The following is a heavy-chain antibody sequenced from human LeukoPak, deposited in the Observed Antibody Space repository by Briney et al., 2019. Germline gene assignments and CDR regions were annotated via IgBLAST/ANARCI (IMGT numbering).Heavy chain of an antibody. CDR3: AKGGLPYSSSSWFDP. J-gene: IGHJ5*02. CDR1: GFTFASCA. D-gene: IGHD6-6*01. Sequence: GGSLRLSCTASGFTFASCAMSWVRQAPGKGLEWVSAISGSGGSTYYADSVKGRFTISRDNSKNTLYLQMNSLRAEDTAVYYCAKGGLPYSSSSWFDPWGQGTLVTVSS. V-gene: IGHV3-23*01. CDR2: ISGSGGST.